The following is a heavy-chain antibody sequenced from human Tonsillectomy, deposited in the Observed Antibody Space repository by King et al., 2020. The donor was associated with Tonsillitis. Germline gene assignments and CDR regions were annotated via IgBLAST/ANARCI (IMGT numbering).Heavy chain of an antibody. CDR3: ARRDISWYDSSGYYRY. J-gene: IGHJ4*02. V-gene: IGHV4-59*08. CDR1: GGSISSYY. D-gene: IGHD3-22*01. CDR2: IYYSGST. Sequence: QLQESGPGLVKPSETLSLTCTVSGGSISSYYWSWIRQPPGKGLEWIGYIYYSGSTNYNPSLKSRVTISVDTSKNQFSLKLGSVTAAETAVYYCARRDISWYDSSGYYRYWGQGTLVTVSS.